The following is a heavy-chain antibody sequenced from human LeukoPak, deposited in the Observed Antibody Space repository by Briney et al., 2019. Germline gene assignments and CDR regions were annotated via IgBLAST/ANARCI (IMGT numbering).Heavy chain of an antibody. V-gene: IGHV3-23*01. CDR2: ISSGGSST. J-gene: IGHJ3*01. Sequence: ETLSLTCTVSGGSISSYYWSWVRQAPGKGLEWASAISSGGSSTYYADSVKGRFTISRDNSKNTLYLQGNSLGAEDTALYYCAKDWRSGGWYPFFDLWGQGTMVTVS. CDR3: AKDWRSGGWYPFFDL. D-gene: IGHD6-19*01. CDR1: GGSISSYY.